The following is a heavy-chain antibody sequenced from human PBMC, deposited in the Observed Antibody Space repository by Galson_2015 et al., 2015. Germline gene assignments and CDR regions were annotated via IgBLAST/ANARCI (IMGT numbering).Heavy chain of an antibody. CDR2: ISSSVSTI. J-gene: IGHJ4*02. CDR3: ARRYNSDSHYFDY. Sequence: SLRLSCAGPGFTFGIYDKNWVRQAPGKGLEWDSYISSSVSTIYYTDSVNGRFTISRDNTKNSLYLQMNSLRAEDTAVYYCARRYNSDSHYFDYWGQGTLVTVSS. D-gene: IGHD1-1*01. CDR1: GFTFGIYD. V-gene: IGHV3-48*03.